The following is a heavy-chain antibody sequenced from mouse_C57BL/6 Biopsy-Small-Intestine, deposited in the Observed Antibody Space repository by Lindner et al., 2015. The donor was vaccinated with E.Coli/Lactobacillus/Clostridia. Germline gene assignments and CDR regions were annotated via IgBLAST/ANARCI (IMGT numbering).Heavy chain of an antibody. V-gene: IGHV1-81*01. Sequence: VQLQESGAELARPGASVKLSCKASGYIFTSYGISWVRQTTGQGLEWIGEIYPRSGNTYYNEKFKGKATLTADKSSSTASMELRSLTSEDSAVYFCARQTAQDFYAMDYWGQGTSVTVSS. CDR1: GYIFTSYG. D-gene: IGHD3-2*02. CDR3: ARQTAQDFYAMDY. CDR2: IYPRSGNT. J-gene: IGHJ4*01.